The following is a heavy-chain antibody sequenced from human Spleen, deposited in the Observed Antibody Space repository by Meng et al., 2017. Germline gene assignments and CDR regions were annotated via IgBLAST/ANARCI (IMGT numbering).Heavy chain of an antibody. CDR3: SGHVDY. J-gene: IGHJ4*01. CDR1: GFTFRNAW. Sequence: EVQAVGDGGGLVKPGRYMRLSCAASGFTFRNAWMTWVRQAPGKGLEWIGRMKSNVDGGTVDYAAAVKGRFFISRDDSENTFYLQMNSLKTEDTAVYYCSGHVDYWGHGTLVTVSS. V-gene: IGHV3-15*01. CDR2: MKSNVDGGTV.